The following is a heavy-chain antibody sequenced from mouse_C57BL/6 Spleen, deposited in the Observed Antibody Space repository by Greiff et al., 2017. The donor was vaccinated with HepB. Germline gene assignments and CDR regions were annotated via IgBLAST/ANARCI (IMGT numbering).Heavy chain of an antibody. Sequence: EVQLVESGGGLVQPKGSLKLSCAASGFTFNTYAMHWVRQAPGKGLEWVARIRSKSSNYATYYADSVKDRFTISRDDSQSMLYLQMNNLKTEDTAMYYCVRGITTVVVDWYFDVWGTGTTVTVSS. CDR2: IRSKSSNYAT. CDR1: GFTFNTYA. V-gene: IGHV10-3*01. D-gene: IGHD1-1*01. J-gene: IGHJ1*03. CDR3: VRGITTVVVDWYFDV.